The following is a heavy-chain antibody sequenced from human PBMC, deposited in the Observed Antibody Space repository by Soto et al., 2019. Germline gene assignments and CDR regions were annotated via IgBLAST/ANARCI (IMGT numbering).Heavy chain of an antibody. V-gene: IGHV1-18*01. CDR2: ISAYNGNT. CDR3: ARGVRPGDCSSTSCYSGEDYYYYYMDV. Sequence: QVQLVQSGAEVKKPGASVKVSCKASGYTFTSYGISWVRQAPGQGLEWMGWISAYNGNTNYAQKRQGRVTMTTDTSTSTAYMELRSLRSDDTAVYYCARGVRPGDCSSTSCYSGEDYYYYYMDVWGKGTTVTVSS. D-gene: IGHD2-2*01. J-gene: IGHJ6*03. CDR1: GYTFTSYG.